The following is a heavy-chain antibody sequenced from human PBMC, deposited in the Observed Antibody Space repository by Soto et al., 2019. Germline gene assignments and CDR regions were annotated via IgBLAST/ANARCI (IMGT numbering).Heavy chain of an antibody. CDR1: GFTFSSYA. J-gene: IGHJ3*01. CDR3: AKEVQWLTYNVLDF. V-gene: IGHV3-23*01. CDR2: ISGSGGST. D-gene: IGHD6-19*01. Sequence: GGSLRLSCAASGFTFSSYAMSWVRQAPGKGLEWVSAISGSGGSTYYADSVKGRFTISRDNSKNTLYLKMNSMRAEDTAVYYCAKEVQWLTYNVLDFWGKGTRVTVSS.